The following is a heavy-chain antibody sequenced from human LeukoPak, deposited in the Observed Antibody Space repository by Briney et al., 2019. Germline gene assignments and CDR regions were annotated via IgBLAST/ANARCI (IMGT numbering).Heavy chain of an antibody. CDR1: GFTVSSNY. Sequence: GGSLRLSCAASGFTVSSNYMNWVRQAPGKGLEWVGRIKNKDEGEKTDYAAPVKGRFTISRDDSKATLFLQMNSLKMEDTAIYYCTTGIDYGGGYWGQGTLVSVSS. J-gene: IGHJ4*02. D-gene: IGHD3-16*01. CDR3: TTGIDYGGGY. V-gene: IGHV3-15*07. CDR2: IKNKDEGEKT.